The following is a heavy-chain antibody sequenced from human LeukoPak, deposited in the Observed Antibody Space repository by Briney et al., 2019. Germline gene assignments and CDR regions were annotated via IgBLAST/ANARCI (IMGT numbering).Heavy chain of an antibody. D-gene: IGHD3-3*01. CDR1: GYTFTGYY. CDR3: ARERHYDFWSGYFHPYGMDV. V-gene: IGHV1-2*02. J-gene: IGHJ6*02. CDR2: INPNSGGT. Sequence: ASVKVSCKASGYTFTGYYMHWVRQAPGQGLEWMGWINPNSGGTNYAQKFQGRVTMTRDTSISTAYMELSRLRSDDAAVYYCARERHYDFWSGYFHPYGMDVWGQGTTVTVSS.